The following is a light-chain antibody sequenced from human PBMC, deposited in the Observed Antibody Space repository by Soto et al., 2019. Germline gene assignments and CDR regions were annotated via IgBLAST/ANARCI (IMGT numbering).Light chain of an antibody. CDR1: QSVSNNF. J-gene: IGKJ1*01. CDR2: DAS. V-gene: IGKV3D-20*01. CDR3: QQYGSTPWT. Sequence: VVLTQFPGTLSLSPGETATLSCGARQSVSNNFLGWYQQKPGLPPRLLIYDASSRANGIPERFSGRGSGTQFTLTISRLEPEDFAVYYCQQYGSTPWTFGRGTKV.